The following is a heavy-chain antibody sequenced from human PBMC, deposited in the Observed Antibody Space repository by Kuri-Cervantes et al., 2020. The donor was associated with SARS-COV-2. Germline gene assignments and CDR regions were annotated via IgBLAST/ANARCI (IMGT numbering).Heavy chain of an antibody. D-gene: IGHD3-10*01. Sequence: GESLKISCAASGFTVSSNYMSWVRQAPGKGLEWVSLISWDGGSTYYADSVKGRFTISRDNSKNSLYLQMNSLRTEDTALYYCAKDGYYGSGSPNTYYYYYMDVWGKGTTVTVSS. J-gene: IGHJ6*03. CDR1: GFTVSSNY. V-gene: IGHV3-43*01. CDR3: AKDGYYGSGSPNTYYYYYMDV. CDR2: ISWDGGST.